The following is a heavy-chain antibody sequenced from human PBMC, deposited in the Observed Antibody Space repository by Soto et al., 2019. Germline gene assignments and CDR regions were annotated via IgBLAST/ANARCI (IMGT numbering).Heavy chain of an antibody. D-gene: IGHD3-16*01. J-gene: IGHJ6*02. V-gene: IGHV1-69*13. Sequence: ASVKVSCKASGGTFSSYAISWVRQAPGQGLEWMGGIIPIFGTANYAQKFQGRVTITADESTSTAYMELSSLRSEDTAVYYCARRAFAGTRHTDYYYYGMDVWGQGTTVTVSS. CDR3: ARRAFAGTRHTDYYYYGMDV. CDR2: IIPIFGTA. CDR1: GGTFSSYA.